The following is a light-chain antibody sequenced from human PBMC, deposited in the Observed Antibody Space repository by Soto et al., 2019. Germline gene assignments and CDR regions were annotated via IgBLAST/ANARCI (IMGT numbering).Light chain of an antibody. J-gene: IGLJ3*02. V-gene: IGLV1-40*01. CDR1: SSNIGAGYD. CDR3: QSYASSRSGPGV. Sequence: QSVLTQPPSVSGAPGQRVTISCTGSSSNIGAGYDVHWYQQLPGTAPKLLIYGNSNRPSGVPDRFSGSKSGTSASLAITGLQAEDEADDYCQSYASSRSGPGVFGGGTKLTVL. CDR2: GNS.